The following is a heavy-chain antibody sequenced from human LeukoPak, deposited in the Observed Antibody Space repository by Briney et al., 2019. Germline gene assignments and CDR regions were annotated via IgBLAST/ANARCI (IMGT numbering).Heavy chain of an antibody. Sequence: PGGSLRLSCAASGFSFGDYSMTWVRQAPGKGLEWVSYIRGDSSAIYYADSVKGRFTISRDNAKKSLYLQMNSLRAEDTAVYYCARGPWRFPSSSSEYWFDPWAQGTLVNVSS. CDR3: ARGPWRFPSSSSEYWFDP. V-gene: IGHV3-48*01. CDR2: IRGDSSAI. J-gene: IGHJ5*02. CDR1: GFSFGDYS. D-gene: IGHD6-13*01.